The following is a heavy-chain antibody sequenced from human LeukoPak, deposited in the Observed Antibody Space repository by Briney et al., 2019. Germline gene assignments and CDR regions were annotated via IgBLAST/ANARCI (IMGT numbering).Heavy chain of an antibody. J-gene: IGHJ4*02. D-gene: IGHD5-18*01. CDR1: GFTFSSYA. CDR2: ISYDGSNK. CDR3: ARQGFRGYSYGYFDY. V-gene: IGHV3-30*04. Sequence: PGRSLRLSCAASGFTFSSYAMHWVRQAPGKGLEWVAVISYDGSNKYYADSVKGRFTISRDNSKNTLYLQMNSLRAEDTAVYYCARQGFRGYSYGYFDYWGQGTLVTVSS.